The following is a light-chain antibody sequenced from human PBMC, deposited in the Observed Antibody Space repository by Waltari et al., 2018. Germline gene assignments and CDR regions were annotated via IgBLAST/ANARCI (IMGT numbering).Light chain of an antibody. CDR2: VNSDGSH. V-gene: IGLV4-69*01. J-gene: IGLJ3*02. Sequence: QLVVTQSPSASASLGASVKLPCTLSSGHSSNVIAWLQQQEEKGPRYVMKVNSDGSHSKGDEIPDRFSGSSSGAERYLTISNLQSEDEADYYCQTGGHGTWVFGGGTKLTVL. CDR3: QTGGHGTWV. CDR1: SGHSSNV.